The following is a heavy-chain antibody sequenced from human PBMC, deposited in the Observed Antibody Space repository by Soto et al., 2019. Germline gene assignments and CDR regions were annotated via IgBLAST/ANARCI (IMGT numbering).Heavy chain of an antibody. CDR1: GLTFSNYA. V-gene: IGHV3-23*01. J-gene: IGHJ5*02. Sequence: EVRLLESGGGLVKPGGSLRLSCATSGLTFSNYAMSWLRQAPGGGLEWVSAMSGSSSTTYYADSVKGRFTISRDRSKNTLYLQISSLRAEDTALYYCAKNQEREIPRVIDVWGQGTLVTVSS. D-gene: IGHD3-22*01. CDR3: AKNQEREIPRVIDV. CDR2: MSGSSSTT.